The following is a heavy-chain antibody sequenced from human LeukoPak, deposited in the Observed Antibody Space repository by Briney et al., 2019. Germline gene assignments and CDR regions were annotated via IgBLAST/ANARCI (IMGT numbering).Heavy chain of an antibody. J-gene: IGHJ3*02. CDR2: IHYSGRT. CDR1: GGSMRSYY. Sequence: SETLSLTCTVSGGSMRSYYWNWIRQPPGKGLEWIGNIHYSGRTNSNPSLKSRVTISVDMSKNQFSLKLSSVTAADTAVYYCARVRSGWANDALDIWGQGTMVTVSS. V-gene: IGHV4-59*01. D-gene: IGHD6-19*01. CDR3: ARVRSGWANDALDI.